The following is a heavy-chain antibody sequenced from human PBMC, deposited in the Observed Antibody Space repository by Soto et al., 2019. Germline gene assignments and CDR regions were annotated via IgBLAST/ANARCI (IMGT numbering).Heavy chain of an antibody. CDR2: IFYSGST. CDR1: GGSISSSPSY. Sequence: SETLSLTCSVSGGSISSSPSYWAWIRQSPEKGLEWIGHIFYSGSTSYNPSLRSRVSMSADTSKNQFSLKLSSVTAADAAVYFCAGFGSSTIFNYWGQGALVTVSS. CDR3: AGFGSSTIFNY. J-gene: IGHJ4*02. V-gene: IGHV4-39*01. D-gene: IGHD1-26*01.